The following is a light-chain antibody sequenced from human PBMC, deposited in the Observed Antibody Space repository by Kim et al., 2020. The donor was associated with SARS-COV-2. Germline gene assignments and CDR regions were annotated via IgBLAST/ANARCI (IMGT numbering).Light chain of an antibody. V-gene: IGKV3-15*01. Sequence: FVSAGGRATLSCRASQSVGSNLAWYQQTPGQAPRLLIYGASTRATGIPARFSGSGSGTEFTITITSLRSEDFAVYFCHQYNKWRTFGQGTKVDIK. J-gene: IGKJ1*01. CDR3: HQYNKWRT. CDR2: GAS. CDR1: QSVGSN.